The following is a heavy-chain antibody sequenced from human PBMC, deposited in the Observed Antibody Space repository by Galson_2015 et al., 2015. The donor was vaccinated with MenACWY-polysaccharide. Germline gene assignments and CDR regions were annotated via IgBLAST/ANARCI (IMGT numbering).Heavy chain of an antibody. J-gene: IGHJ5*02. CDR1: DFSFSNYD. CDR2: LNCNSVNT. D-gene: IGHD3-3*02. V-gene: IGHV1-8*02. Sequence: SVRVSCEASDFSFSNYDINWVRQATGQGLEWMGWLNCNSVNTAYAQTVQGRFTVTRNTSKSILYMELSSLRSEDTAVYYCAIGGTCCCDISSWSSSFDIWGQGTLVTVSS. CDR3: AIGGTCCCDISSWSSSFDI.